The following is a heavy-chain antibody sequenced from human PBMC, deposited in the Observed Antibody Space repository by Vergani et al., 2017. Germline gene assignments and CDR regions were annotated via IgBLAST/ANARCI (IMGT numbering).Heavy chain of an antibody. CDR2: ISYDGSNK. CDR1: GFTFSSYA. Sequence: QVQLVESGGGVVQPGRSLRLSCAASGFTFSSYAMHWVRQAPGKGLEWVAVISYDGSNKYYADSVKGRFTMSRDNSKNTLYLQMNSLRAEDTAVYYCARGEGGNSEGNWFDPWGQGTLVTVSS. J-gene: IGHJ5*02. D-gene: IGHD4-23*01. CDR3: ARGEGGNSEGNWFDP. V-gene: IGHV3-30*01.